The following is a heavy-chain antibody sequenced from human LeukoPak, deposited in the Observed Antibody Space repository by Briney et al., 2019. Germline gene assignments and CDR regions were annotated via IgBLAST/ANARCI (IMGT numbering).Heavy chain of an antibody. CDR3: ARADCSGGSCYSGDAFDI. V-gene: IGHV3-64*01. D-gene: IGHD2-15*01. J-gene: IGHJ3*02. CDR2: ISSNGGST. Sequence: GGSLRLSCAASGFTFSSYAMHWVRQAPGKGLEYVSAISSNGGSTYYANSVKGRFTISRDNAKNSLYLQMNSLRAEDTAVYYCARADCSGGSCYSGDAFDIWGQGTMVTVSS. CDR1: GFTFSSYA.